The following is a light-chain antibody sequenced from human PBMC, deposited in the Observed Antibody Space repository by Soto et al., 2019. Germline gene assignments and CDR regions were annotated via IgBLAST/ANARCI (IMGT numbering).Light chain of an antibody. Sequence: QSALTQPRSVSGSPGQSVTISCTGTSSDVGGYNYVSWYQQHPGKAPKLMIYDVSKRPSGVPDRFSGSKSGNTASLTISGLQAEDEADYYCCSYAGSSGHVFGTGTKLTVL. CDR2: DVS. CDR1: SSDVGGYNY. J-gene: IGLJ1*01. V-gene: IGLV2-11*01. CDR3: CSYAGSSGHV.